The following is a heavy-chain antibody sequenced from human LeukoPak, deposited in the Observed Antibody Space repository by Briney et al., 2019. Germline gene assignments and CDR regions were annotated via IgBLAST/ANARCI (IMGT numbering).Heavy chain of an antibody. V-gene: IGHV1-2*02. CDR3: ARDLQSSSGYYYVVGY. Sequence: ASVKVSCKASGYTFTGYYMHWVRQAPGQGLEWMGWINPNSGGANYAQKFQGRVTMTRDTSISTAYMELSRLRSDDTAVYYCARDLQSSSGYYYVVGYWGQGTLVTVSS. CDR1: GYTFTGYY. CDR2: INPNSGGA. D-gene: IGHD3-22*01. J-gene: IGHJ4*02.